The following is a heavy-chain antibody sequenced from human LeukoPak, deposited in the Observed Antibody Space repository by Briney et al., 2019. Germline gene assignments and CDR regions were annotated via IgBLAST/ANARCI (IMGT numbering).Heavy chain of an antibody. Sequence: SETLSLTCTVSGGSISSGDYHWSWVRQSPGKGLEWIGYIYYSGTIYYNPSLKSRVTISVDTSKNQFSLKLSSVTAADTAVYYCAPGYYYGSGSYNWGQGTLVTVSS. CDR1: GGSISSGDYH. CDR2: IYYSGTI. V-gene: IGHV4-30-4*01. D-gene: IGHD3-10*01. J-gene: IGHJ4*02. CDR3: APGYYYGSGSYN.